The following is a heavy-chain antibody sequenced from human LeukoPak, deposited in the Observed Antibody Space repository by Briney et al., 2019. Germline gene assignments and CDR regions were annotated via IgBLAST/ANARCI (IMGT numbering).Heavy chain of an antibody. V-gene: IGHV3-23*01. CDR1: GFTFRDFA. J-gene: IGHJ3*02. CDR3: ARVVSYYDSSGYPNAFDI. D-gene: IGHD3-22*01. Sequence: GGSLRLSCVASGFTFRDFAMSWVRQAPGKGGEGVASVSGGGRSKYYIDSVKGGFTIYRENEKNTVYLKRNSVRAEDTAVYYCARVVSYYDSSGYPNAFDIWGQGTMVTVSS. CDR2: VSGGGRSK.